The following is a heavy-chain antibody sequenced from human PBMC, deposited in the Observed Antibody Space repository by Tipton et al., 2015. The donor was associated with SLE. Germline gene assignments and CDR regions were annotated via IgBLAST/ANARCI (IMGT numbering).Heavy chain of an antibody. J-gene: IGHJ4*02. CDR3: ARSSGGLVVVGDS. CDR1: GDSVRGSY. CDR2: VYYGGST. D-gene: IGHD2-15*01. V-gene: IGHV4-59*02. Sequence: LRLSCTVSGDSVRGSYWSWIRQPPGMGLEWIGFVYYGGSTNMGTTNYNPSFKSRLTISIDTSKNQFFLKLSSVTTADTALYYCARSSGGLVVVGDSWGQGTLVTVSS.